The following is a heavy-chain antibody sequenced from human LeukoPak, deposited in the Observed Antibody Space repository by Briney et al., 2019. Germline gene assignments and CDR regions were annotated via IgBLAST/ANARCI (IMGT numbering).Heavy chain of an antibody. J-gene: IGHJ3*01. CDR2: IYYSGST. CDR1: GGSISSSSYY. D-gene: IGHD3-3*01. CDR3: ARLRYYDFWSPGS. Sequence: PSETLSLTCTVSGGSISSSSYYWGWIRQPPGKGLEWIGSIYYSGSTYYNPSLKSRVTISVDTSKNQFSLKLSSVTAADTAVYYCARLRYYDFWSPGSWGQGTMVTVSS. V-gene: IGHV4-39*01.